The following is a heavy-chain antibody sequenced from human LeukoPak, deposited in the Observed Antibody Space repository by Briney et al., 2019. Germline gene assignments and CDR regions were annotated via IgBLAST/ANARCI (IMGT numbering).Heavy chain of an antibody. CDR2: IIPIFGTA. J-gene: IGHJ4*02. V-gene: IGHV1-69*05. CDR3: ARDSECGGDCYSLLN. D-gene: IGHD2-21*02. CDR1: GGTFRSYT. Sequence: SVKVSCKASGGTFRSYTISWVRQAPRQGLEWMGRIIPIFGTANYAQKFQGRVTITTDESTSTAYMELSSLRSEDTAVYYCARDSECGGDCYSLLNWGQGTLVTVSS.